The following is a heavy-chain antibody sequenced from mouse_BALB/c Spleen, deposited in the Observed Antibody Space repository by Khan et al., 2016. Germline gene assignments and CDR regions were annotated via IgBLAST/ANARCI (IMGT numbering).Heavy chain of an antibody. CDR1: GYTITDYV. V-gene: IGHV1-77*01. CDR2: IFPGSGST. D-gene: IGHD2-3*01. J-gene: IGHJ2*01. Sequence: QVQLKESGPELVKPGASVKMSCKASGYTITDYVITWVKQRTGQGLEWIGEIFPGSGSTYYHEKFKGKATLTADKSSNTVYMQVSSLTSEDSAVYFCARGLYDGYFWGQGTTLTVSS. CDR3: ARGLYDGYF.